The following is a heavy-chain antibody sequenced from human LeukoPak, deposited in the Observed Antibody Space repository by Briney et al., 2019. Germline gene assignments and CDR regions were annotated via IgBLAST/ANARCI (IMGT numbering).Heavy chain of an antibody. CDR1: GFTFSDYY. Sequence: PGGSLRLSCAASGFTFSDYYMNWVRQAPGKGREWFSSIIISSTIYYAHSVKRPFTISRYNAKNSLYLQMNSLRAEDTAVYYCARRRDGYNLGGYWGQGTLVTVSS. V-gene: IGHV3-69-1*02. D-gene: IGHD5-24*01. CDR3: ARRRDGYNLGGY. J-gene: IGHJ4*02. CDR2: IIISSTI.